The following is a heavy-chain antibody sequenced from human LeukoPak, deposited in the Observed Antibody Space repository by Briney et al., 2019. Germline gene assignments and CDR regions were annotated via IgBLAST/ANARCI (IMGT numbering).Heavy chain of an antibody. CDR3: VRDLGGRSGH. J-gene: IGHJ4*02. D-gene: IGHD1-26*01. CDR2: INEDGSTT. Sequence: GASLRLACAASGFTFSSNWMHWVRQAPGKGLVWVSRINEDGSTTNYADSVKGRSTIFRDNAKNTLYLQMNSLRAEDTAVYYCVRDLGGRSGHWGQGTLATVSS. V-gene: IGHV3-74*01. CDR1: GFTFSSNW.